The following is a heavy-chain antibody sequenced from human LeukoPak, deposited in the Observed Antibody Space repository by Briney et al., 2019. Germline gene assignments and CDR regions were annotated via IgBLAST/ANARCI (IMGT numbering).Heavy chain of an antibody. J-gene: IGHJ6*03. CDR2: ISGGGGST. CDR1: GFTFSSYA. Sequence: GGSLRLSCAASGFTFSSYAMTWVRQAPGKGLEWVSTISGGGGSTDYADSVKGRFTISRDNSKNTLYLQINSLRGEDTAVYYCAKDRGHCINGVCHNNYYMDVWSTGTTVTVSS. V-gene: IGHV3-23*01. D-gene: IGHD2-8*01. CDR3: AKDRGHCINGVCHNNYYMDV.